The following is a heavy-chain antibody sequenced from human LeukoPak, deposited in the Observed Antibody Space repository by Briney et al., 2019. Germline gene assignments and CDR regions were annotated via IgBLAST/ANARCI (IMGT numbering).Heavy chain of an antibody. V-gene: IGHV4-34*01. D-gene: IGHD3-10*01. Sequence: SETLSLTCAVYGGSFSGYYWSWIRQPPGKGLEWIGEINHSGSTNYNPSLKSRVTISVDTSKNQFSLKLSSVTAADTAVYYCARGEILWFGQRMTYYFDYWGQGTLVTVSS. CDR2: INHSGST. J-gene: IGHJ4*02. CDR3: ARGEILWFGQRMTYYFDY. CDR1: GGSFSGYY.